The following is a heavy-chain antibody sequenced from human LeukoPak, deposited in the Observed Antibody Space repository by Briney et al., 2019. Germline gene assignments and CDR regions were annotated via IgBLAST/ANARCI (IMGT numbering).Heavy chain of an antibody. D-gene: IGHD2-21*02. Sequence: SQTLSLTCTVSGGSISSGSYYWSWIRQPAGKGLEWIGRIHTSGSTNYNPSLKSRVTISVDTSKNQFSLKLSSVTAADTSVYYCARALPYCGGDCYRPWGQGTLVTVSS. CDR3: ARALPYCGGDCYRP. CDR2: IHTSGST. CDR1: GGSISSGSYY. J-gene: IGHJ5*02. V-gene: IGHV4-61*02.